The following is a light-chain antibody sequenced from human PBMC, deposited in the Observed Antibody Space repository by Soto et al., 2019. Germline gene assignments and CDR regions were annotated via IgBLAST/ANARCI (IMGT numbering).Light chain of an antibody. Sequence: DIQMTQSPSSLSASVGDRVTITCRASQSISNYLNWYQQKPGKAPNLLIYAVSSLRSGVPSRFSGSGSGTDFTLTISSLQPEDFATYYCQQSYSTARTFRQGPKLEIK. V-gene: IGKV1-39*01. CDR2: AVS. CDR3: QQSYSTART. CDR1: QSISNY. J-gene: IGKJ2*01.